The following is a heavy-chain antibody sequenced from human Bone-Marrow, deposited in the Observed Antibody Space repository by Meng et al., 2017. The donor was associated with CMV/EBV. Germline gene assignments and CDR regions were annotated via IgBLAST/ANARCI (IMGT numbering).Heavy chain of an antibody. J-gene: IGHJ4*02. Sequence: SETLSLTCTVSGGSISSYYWSWIRQPPGKGLEWIGYIYYSGSTNYNPSLKSRVTISVDTSKNQFSLKLSSVTAADTAVYYCARGGLGGWPMDYWGQGTLVTASS. CDR2: IYYSGST. CDR1: GGSISSYY. CDR3: ARGGLGGWPMDY. D-gene: IGHD5-24*01. V-gene: IGHV4-59*01.